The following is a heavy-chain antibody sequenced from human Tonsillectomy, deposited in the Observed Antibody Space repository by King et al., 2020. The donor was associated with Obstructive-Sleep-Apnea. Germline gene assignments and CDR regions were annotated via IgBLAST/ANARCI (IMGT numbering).Heavy chain of an antibody. V-gene: IGHV1-18*01. CDR3: ARFGDIAAAARHWCFDR. D-gene: IGHD6-13*01. CDR2: ISAYNGNT. Sequence: QLVQSGAEVKKPGASVKVSCKASGYTFTSYGISWVRQAPGQGLEWMGWISAYNGNTNYAQKVQGSVTMNTDTYTSTAYMELRSLRSDDTAMYYCARFGDIAAAARHWCFDRWGRGTLVTVSS. CDR1: GYTFTSYG. J-gene: IGHJ2*01.